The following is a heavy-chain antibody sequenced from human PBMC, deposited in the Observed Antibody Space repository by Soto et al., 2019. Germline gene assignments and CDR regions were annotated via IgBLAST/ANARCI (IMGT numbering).Heavy chain of an antibody. V-gene: IGHV3-49*04. Sequence: GGSLRLSCTTSGFTFGQYAMSWVRQAPGKGLEWVGFIRSKAYSRTTEYAASVRGRFTISRDDSKNTAYLQMNSLKIDDTAVYFCGRENIFWTDFDVYAIDNWGQGTLVTVSS. CDR1: GFTFGQYA. CDR3: GRENIFWTDFDVYAIDN. CDR2: IRSKAYSRTT. J-gene: IGHJ4*02. D-gene: IGHD3-3*01.